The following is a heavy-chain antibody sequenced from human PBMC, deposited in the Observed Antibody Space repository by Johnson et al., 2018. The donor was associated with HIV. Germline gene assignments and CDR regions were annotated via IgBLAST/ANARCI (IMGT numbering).Heavy chain of an antibody. V-gene: IGHV3-74*01. D-gene: IGHD3-10*01. CDR1: GFTFSTNW. CDR3: ARVQLLADDVFNI. CDR2: INSDGSST. Sequence: EQLVESGGDLVQPGGSLRLSCVGSGFTFSTNWMHWVRQAPGKGLVWVSRINSDGSSTSYADSVKGRFTISRDNAKNTLYLQMDSLGAEATAVYYCARVQLLADDVFNIWGQGTMVTVSS. J-gene: IGHJ3*02.